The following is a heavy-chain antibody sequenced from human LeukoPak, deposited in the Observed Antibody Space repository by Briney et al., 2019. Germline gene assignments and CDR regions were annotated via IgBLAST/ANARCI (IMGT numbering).Heavy chain of an antibody. CDR1: GLIVSNSY. J-gene: IGHJ4*02. CDR3: ARDPNGNLHFDY. D-gene: IGHD2-8*01. Sequence: GGSLRLSCAASGLIVSNSYMNWVRQAPGKGLEWVSVIYYNGNTFYADSVMGRFTISRDNSKNTLYLQMNSLRAEDTAVYYCARDPNGNLHFDYWGRGTLVTVSS. V-gene: IGHV3-53*01. CDR2: IYYNGNT.